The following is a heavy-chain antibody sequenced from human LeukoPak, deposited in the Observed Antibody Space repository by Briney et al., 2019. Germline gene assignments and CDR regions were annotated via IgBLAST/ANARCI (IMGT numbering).Heavy chain of an antibody. CDR1: GFTFSSYA. Sequence: PGGSLRLSCAASGFTFSSYAMRWVRQAPGKGLEWVAVISYDGSNKYYADSVKGRFTISRDNSKNTLYLQMNSLRAEDTAVYYCARGDYGDSYFDYWGQGTLVTVSS. V-gene: IGHV3-30-3*01. J-gene: IGHJ4*02. CDR3: ARGDYGDSYFDY. D-gene: IGHD4-17*01. CDR2: ISYDGSNK.